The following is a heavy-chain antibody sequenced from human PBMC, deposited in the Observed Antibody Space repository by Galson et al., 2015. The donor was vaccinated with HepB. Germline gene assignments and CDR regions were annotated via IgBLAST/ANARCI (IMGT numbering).Heavy chain of an antibody. J-gene: IGHJ6*02. Sequence: LRLSCAASGFTFNMYAMNWVRQAPGKGLEWVSAISHSGGSAYYAGYVRGRFTISRDNSKNTLYVQMDSLRAEDTAVYYCAKVKSPYYYHGMDVWGQGTTVTVSS. CDR1: GFTFNMYA. CDR2: ISHSGGSA. CDR3: AKVKSPYYYHGMDV. V-gene: IGHV3-23*01.